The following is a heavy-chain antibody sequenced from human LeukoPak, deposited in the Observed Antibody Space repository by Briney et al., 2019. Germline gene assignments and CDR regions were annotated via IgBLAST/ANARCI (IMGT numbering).Heavy chain of an antibody. CDR2: ISYDGSNK. V-gene: IGHV3-30*04. CDR3: ARSIRVRHPPLLWFGESRDY. Sequence: GGSLRLSCAASGFTFSSYAMHWVRQAPGKGLEWVAVISYDGSNKYYADSVKGRFTISRDNSKNTLYLQMNSLRSDDTAVYYCARSIRVRHPPLLWFGESRDYWGQGTLVTVSS. CDR1: GFTFSSYA. J-gene: IGHJ4*02. D-gene: IGHD3-10*01.